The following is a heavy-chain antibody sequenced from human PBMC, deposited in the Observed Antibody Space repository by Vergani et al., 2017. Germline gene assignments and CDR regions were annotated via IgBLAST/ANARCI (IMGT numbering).Heavy chain of an antibody. CDR2: FSWNSGSI. D-gene: IGHD6-6*01. J-gene: IGHJ4*02. CDR3: AKDKYSSSSAVFDY. V-gene: IGHV3-9*01. Sequence: EGQLVESGGGLVQPGRSLRLSCAASGFTFDDYAMHWVRQAPGKGLEWVSGFSWNSGSIGYADSVKGRFTISRDNSKNSLYLQMNSLRTEDTALYYCAKDKYSSSSAVFDYWGQGTLVTVSS. CDR1: GFTFDDYA.